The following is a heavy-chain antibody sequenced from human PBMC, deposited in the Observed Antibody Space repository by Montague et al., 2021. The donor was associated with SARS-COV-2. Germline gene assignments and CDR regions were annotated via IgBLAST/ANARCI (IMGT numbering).Heavy chain of an antibody. CDR2: IHHGGST. CDR1: GGSFSTYS. D-gene: IGHD3-10*01. CDR3: ARLGDGVVPSPILGVGPYYSYYYMDV. V-gene: IGHV4-34*01. J-gene: IGHJ6*03. Sequence: SETLSLTCAVHGGSFSTYSWNWIRQPPGKGLEWIGEIHHGGSTNYNPSLKSRVTISADTSKNQFSLKLTSVAAADTAVYYWARLGDGVVPSPILGVGPYYSYYYMDVWGKGTTATVSS.